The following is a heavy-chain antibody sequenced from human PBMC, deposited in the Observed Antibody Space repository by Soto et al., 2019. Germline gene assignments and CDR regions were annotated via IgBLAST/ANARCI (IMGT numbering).Heavy chain of an antibody. Sequence: KTSQTLSLTCAISGDSVSSNSAALNWIRQSPSRGLEGLGRTYYRSKWYNDYAVSVKSRITINPDTSKNQFSLQLNSVTPEDTAVYYCARELYSSSSLWFDPWGQGTLVTVSS. J-gene: IGHJ5*02. CDR2: TYYRSKWYN. CDR1: GDSVSSNSAA. D-gene: IGHD6-6*01. V-gene: IGHV6-1*01. CDR3: ARELYSSSSLWFDP.